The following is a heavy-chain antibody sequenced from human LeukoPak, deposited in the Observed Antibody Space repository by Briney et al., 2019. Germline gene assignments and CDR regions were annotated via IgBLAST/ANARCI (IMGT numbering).Heavy chain of an antibody. V-gene: IGHV6-1*01. CDR3: ARGPPRRDGYNDAFDI. CDR1: GDSVSSNSAA. CDR2: TYYRSKWYN. D-gene: IGHD5-24*01. Sequence: SQTLSLTCAISGDSVSSNSAAWNWLRQSPSRGLEWLGRTYYRSKWYNDYAVSVKSRITINPDTSKNQFSLQLNSVTPEDTAVYYCARGPPRRDGYNDAFDIWGQGTMVTVSS. J-gene: IGHJ3*02.